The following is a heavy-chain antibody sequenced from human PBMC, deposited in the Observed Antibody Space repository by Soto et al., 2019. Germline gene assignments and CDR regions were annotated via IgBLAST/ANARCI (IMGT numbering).Heavy chain of an antibody. CDR1: GYTFTGYY. D-gene: IGHD3-10*01. V-gene: IGHV1-2*04. CDR2: INPNSGGT. J-gene: IGHJ6*02. Sequence: ASVKVSCKASGYTFTGYYMHWVRQAPGQGLEWMGWINPNSGGTNYAQKFQGWVTMTRDTSISTAYMELSRLRSDDTAVYYCARGQGYYGSGSYYNFYYYYGTDVWGQGTTVTVSS. CDR3: ARGQGYYGSGSYYNFYYYYGTDV.